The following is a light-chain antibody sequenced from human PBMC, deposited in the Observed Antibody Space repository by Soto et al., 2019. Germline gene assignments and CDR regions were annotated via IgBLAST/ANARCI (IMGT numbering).Light chain of an antibody. V-gene: IGKV3-20*01. CDR3: QQYGRSPFT. J-gene: IGKJ3*01. Sequence: EIVLTQSPGTLSLSPGERATLSCRASQSVSNNNLAWYQPRPGQAPRVVIYGASTRATGIPERLSGSGPGTHFTLTISRLEPEDFGVYYCQQYGRSPFTFGPGTKVDIK. CDR2: GAS. CDR1: QSVSNNN.